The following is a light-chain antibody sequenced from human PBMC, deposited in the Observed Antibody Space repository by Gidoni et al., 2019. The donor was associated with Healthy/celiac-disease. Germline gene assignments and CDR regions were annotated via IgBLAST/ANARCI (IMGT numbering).Light chain of an antibody. CDR2: DDS. V-gene: IGLV3-21*02. CDR3: QVWDSSSDHPGPVV. J-gene: IGLJ2*01. CDR1: NIGSKS. Sequence: SSVLTQPPSVSVAPGQTARITCGGNNIGSKSVHWYQQKPGQAPVLVVYDDSDRHSGIPERFSGSNSGNTATLTISRVEAGDEADYYCQVWDSSSDHPGPVVFGGGTKLTVL.